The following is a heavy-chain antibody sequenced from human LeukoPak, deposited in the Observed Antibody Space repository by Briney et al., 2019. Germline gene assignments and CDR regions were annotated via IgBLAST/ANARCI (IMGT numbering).Heavy chain of an antibody. CDR3: ARSGSSTSPYGD. D-gene: IGHD2-2*01. J-gene: IGHJ3*01. CDR1: GYSFTSYW. CDR2: IDPSDSYT. V-gene: IGHV5-10-1*01. Sequence: GESLKISCKGSGYSFTSYWITWVRQMPGKGLEWMGRIDPSDSYTNYSPSFQGHVTISADKSISTAYLQWSSLKASDTAMYYCARSGSSTSPYGDWGQGTMVTVSS.